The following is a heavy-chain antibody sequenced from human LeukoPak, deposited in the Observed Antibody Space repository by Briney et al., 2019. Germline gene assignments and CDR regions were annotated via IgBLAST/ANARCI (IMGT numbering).Heavy chain of an antibody. D-gene: IGHD3-22*01. CDR1: GGSFSGYY. Sequence: SETLSLTCAVYGGSFSGYYWSWIRQPPGKGLEWIGEINHSGSTNYNPSLKSRVTISVDTSKNQFSLKLSSVTAADTAVYYCARGYDSSGYYSTLRAFDIWAKGQWSPSLQ. J-gene: IGHJ3*02. CDR2: INHSGST. V-gene: IGHV4-34*01. CDR3: ARGYDSSGYYSTLRAFDI.